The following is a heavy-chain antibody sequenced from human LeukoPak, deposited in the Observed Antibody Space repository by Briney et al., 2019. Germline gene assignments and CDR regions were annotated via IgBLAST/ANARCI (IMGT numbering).Heavy chain of an antibody. CDR3: ARGYCSSTSCYLYQYYYYGMDV. J-gene: IGHJ6*02. CDR2: ISAYNGNT. V-gene: IGHV1-18*01. Sequence: ASVKVSCKASGYTFTSYGISWVRQAPGQGLEWMGWISAYNGNTNYAQKLQGRVTMTTDTSTSTAYMELRSLRSDDTAVYYCARGYCSSTSCYLYQYYYYGMDVWGQGTTVTVSS. CDR1: GYTFTSYG. D-gene: IGHD2-2*01.